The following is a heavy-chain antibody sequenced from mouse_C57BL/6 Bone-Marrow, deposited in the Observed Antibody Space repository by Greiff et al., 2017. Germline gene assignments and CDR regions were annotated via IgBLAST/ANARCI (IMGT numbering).Heavy chain of an antibody. V-gene: IGHV5-17*01. CDR1: GFTFSDYG. D-gene: IGHD1-1*01. J-gene: IGHJ1*03. Sequence: EVQRVESGGGLVKPGGSLKLSCAASGFTFSDYGMHWVRQAPEKGLEWVAYISSGSSTNYYADTVKGRFTISRDNAKNTMFLQMTSLRSEETAVYYWSGGDNYGSRDWYVDVWGTGTTVTVSS. CDR2: ISSGSSTN. CDR3: SGGDNYGSRDWYVDV.